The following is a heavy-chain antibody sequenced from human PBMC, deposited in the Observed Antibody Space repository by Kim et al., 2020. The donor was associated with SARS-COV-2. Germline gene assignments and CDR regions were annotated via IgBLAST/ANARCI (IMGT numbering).Heavy chain of an antibody. Sequence: GGSLRLSCAASGFTFSSYWMSWVRQAPGKGLEWVANIKQDGSEKYYVDSVKGRFTISRDNAKNSLYLQMNSLRAEDTAVYYCARVRIPLVGSAGYYDSSGYYYGEDAFDIWGQGTMVTVSS. D-gene: IGHD3-22*01. CDR3: ARVRIPLVGSAGYYDSSGYYYGEDAFDI. V-gene: IGHV3-7*01. J-gene: IGHJ3*02. CDR1: GFTFSSYW. CDR2: IKQDGSEK.